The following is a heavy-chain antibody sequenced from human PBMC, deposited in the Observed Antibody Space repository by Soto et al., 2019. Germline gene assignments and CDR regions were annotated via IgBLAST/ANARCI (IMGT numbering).Heavy chain of an antibody. CDR3: ATHTYYYDSSGYYSEDY. CDR2: FDPEDGET. V-gene: IGHV1-24*01. Sequence: GASVKVSCKVSGYTLTELSMHWVRQAPGKGLEWMGGFDPEDGETIYAQKFQGRVTMTEDTSTDTAYMELSSLRSEDTAVYYCATHTYYYDSSGYYSEDYWGQGTLVTVSS. J-gene: IGHJ4*02. CDR1: GYTLTELS. D-gene: IGHD3-22*01.